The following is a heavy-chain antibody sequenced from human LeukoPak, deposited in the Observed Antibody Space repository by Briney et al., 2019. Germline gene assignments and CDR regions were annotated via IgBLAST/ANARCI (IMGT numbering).Heavy chain of an antibody. CDR2: IYYSGST. Sequence: SETLSLTCTVSGGSISSYYWSWIRQPPGKGLEWIGYIYYSGSTNYNPSLKSRVTISVDTSKNQFSLKLSSVTAADTAVYYCARDRQYFQHWGQGTLVTVSS. V-gene: IGHV4-59*01. CDR1: GGSISSYY. CDR3: ARDRQYFQH. J-gene: IGHJ1*01.